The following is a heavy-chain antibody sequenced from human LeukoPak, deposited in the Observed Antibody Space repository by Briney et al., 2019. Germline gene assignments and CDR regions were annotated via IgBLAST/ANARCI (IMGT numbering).Heavy chain of an antibody. J-gene: IGHJ4*02. Sequence: GGSLRLSCAVSGFTFSSYAMNWVRQAPGKGLEWVSSISGSGGSTYYADSVKGRFTISRDNSKNTLYLQMNSLRAEDTAVYYCAKDVSEILFDYWGQGTLVTVSS. CDR1: GFTFSSYA. D-gene: IGHD2/OR15-2a*01. CDR2: ISGSGGST. CDR3: AKDVSEILFDY. V-gene: IGHV3-23*01.